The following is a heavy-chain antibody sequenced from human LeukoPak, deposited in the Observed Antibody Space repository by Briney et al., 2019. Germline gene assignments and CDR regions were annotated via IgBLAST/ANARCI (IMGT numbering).Heavy chain of an antibody. CDR2: INPNSGGT. D-gene: IGHD6-19*01. Sequence: ASVKVSCKASGYTFTGYCMHWVRQAPGQGLEWMGRINPNSGGTNYAQKFQGRVTMTRDTSISTAYMELSRLRSDDTAVYYCARDLKQWLVLDYYYYGMDVWGQGTTVTVSS. CDR3: ARDLKQWLVLDYYYYGMDV. V-gene: IGHV1-2*06. CDR1: GYTFTGYC. J-gene: IGHJ6*02.